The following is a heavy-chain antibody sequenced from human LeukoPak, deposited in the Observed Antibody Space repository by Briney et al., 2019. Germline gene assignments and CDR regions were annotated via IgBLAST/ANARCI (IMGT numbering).Heavy chain of an antibody. D-gene: IGHD1-26*01. CDR2: IYHSGST. V-gene: IGHV4-30-2*01. CDR3: ASETSSGSYAA. Sequence: SQTLSLTCAVSGGSISSGGYSWSWIRQPPGKGLEWIGNIYHSGSTYYNPSLKSRVTISVDRSKNQFSLKLSSVTAADTAVYYCASETSSGSYAAWGQGTLVTVSS. CDR1: GGSISSGGYS. J-gene: IGHJ5*02.